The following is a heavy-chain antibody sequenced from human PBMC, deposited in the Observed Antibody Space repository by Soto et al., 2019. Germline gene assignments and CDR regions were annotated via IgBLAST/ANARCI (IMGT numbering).Heavy chain of an antibody. D-gene: IGHD3-10*01. V-gene: IGHV5-51*01. CDR3: ARQQNTYYYGAGSYDWFDP. J-gene: IGHJ5*02. CDR1: GYSFTSYW. Sequence: GEALKISCKGSGYSFTSYWIGWVRQMPGKGLEWMGIIYPGDSDTRYSPSFQGQVTISADKSISTAYLQWSSLKASDTAMYYCARQQNTYYYGAGSYDWFDPWGQGXLVTVYS. CDR2: IYPGDSDT.